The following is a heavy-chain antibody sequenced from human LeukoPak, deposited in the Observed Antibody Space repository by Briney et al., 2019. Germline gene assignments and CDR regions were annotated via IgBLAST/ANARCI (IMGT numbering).Heavy chain of an antibody. V-gene: IGHV4-59*01. D-gene: IGHD1-26*01. CDR1: GGSIRGFY. CDR2: IYSSGTT. CDR3: ASRGSFGYFDY. J-gene: IGHJ4*02. Sequence: PSETLSLTCTVSGGSIRGFYWNWIRQPPGKGLEWIGHIYSSGTTDYNPSLKSRVTISVDTSKSQFSLKLTSVTAADTAVYYCASRGSFGYFDYWGQGTLVTVSS.